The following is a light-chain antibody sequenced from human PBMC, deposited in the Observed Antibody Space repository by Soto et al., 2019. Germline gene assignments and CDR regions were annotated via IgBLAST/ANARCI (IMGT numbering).Light chain of an antibody. Sequence: QSALTQPASVSGSPGQSITISRTGTSSDVGGYNYVPWYQQHPGKAPKLMIYDVSNRPSGVSNRFSGSKSGNTASLTISGLQAENEADYDCSSYTSSSTLVVFGGGTKLTVL. V-gene: IGLV2-14*01. CDR1: SSDVGGYNY. CDR3: SSYTSSSTLVV. J-gene: IGLJ2*01. CDR2: DVS.